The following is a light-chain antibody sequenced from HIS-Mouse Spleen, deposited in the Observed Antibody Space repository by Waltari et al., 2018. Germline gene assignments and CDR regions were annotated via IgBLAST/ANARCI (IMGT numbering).Light chain of an antibody. V-gene: IGLV3-10*01. Sequence: SYELTQPPSVSLSPGQTARIPCSGDALPKTDAYGYQQKSGQAPVLVIYEDSNRPSGIPERFSGSSSGTMATLTISGAQVEDEADYYCYSTDSSGNHRVFGGGTKLTVL. J-gene: IGLJ2*01. CDR1: ALPKTD. CDR3: YSTDSSGNHRV. CDR2: EDS.